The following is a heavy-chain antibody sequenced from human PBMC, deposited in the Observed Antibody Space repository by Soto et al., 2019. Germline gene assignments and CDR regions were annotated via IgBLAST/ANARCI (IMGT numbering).Heavy chain of an antibody. V-gene: IGHV3-23*01. CDR1: GFTFSSYA. CDR2: ISGSGGST. J-gene: IGHJ4*02. CDR3: AKAALGYCSGGSCYSYFDY. D-gene: IGHD2-15*01. Sequence: PGGSLRLSCAASGFTFSSYAMSWVRQAPGKGLEWVSAISGSGGSTYYADSVKGRFTISRDNSKNTLYLQMNSLRAEDTAVYYSAKAALGYCSGGSCYSYFDYWGQGTLVTVSS.